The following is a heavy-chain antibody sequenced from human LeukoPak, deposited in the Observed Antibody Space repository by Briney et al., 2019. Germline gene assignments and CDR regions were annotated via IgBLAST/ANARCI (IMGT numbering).Heavy chain of an antibody. D-gene: IGHD1-7*01. J-gene: IGHJ5*02. V-gene: IGHV1-69*05. CDR3: ARDNYAGANWFDP. CDR1: GGTFSSYA. Sequence: ASVKVSCTASGGTFSSYAISWVRQAPGQGLEWMGGIIPIFGTANYAQKFQGRVTITTDESTSTAYMELSSLRSEDTAVYYCARDNYAGANWFDPWGQGTLVIVSS. CDR2: IIPIFGTA.